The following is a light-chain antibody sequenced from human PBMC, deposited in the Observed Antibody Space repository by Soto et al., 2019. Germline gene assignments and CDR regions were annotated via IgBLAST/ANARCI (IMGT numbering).Light chain of an antibody. CDR3: QQYVISVT. CDR1: QSFSSSY. Sequence: EIVLTQSPGTLSLSPGERATLSCGASQSFSSSYLAWYQQKPGQAPRLLIYETSSRATGIPDRFSGSGSQTDFTLTIGRLEPQDSAMYYCQQYVISVTFGQGTRLEIK. V-gene: IGKV3-20*01. CDR2: ETS. J-gene: IGKJ5*01.